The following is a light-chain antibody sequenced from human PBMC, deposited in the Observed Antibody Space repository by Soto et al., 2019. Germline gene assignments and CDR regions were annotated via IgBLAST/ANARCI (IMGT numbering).Light chain of an antibody. V-gene: IGLV2-11*01. CDR3: SSYAGRYTYV. CDR2: DVS. J-gene: IGLJ1*01. Sequence: QSVLTQPRSVSGSPGQSVTISCTGTSSDVGGYNYVSWYQQHPGKAPKLMIYDVSERPSGVPDRFSASKSGNTASLTISGLQAEDEADYYCSSYAGRYTYVFGTGTKVTVL. CDR1: SSDVGGYNY.